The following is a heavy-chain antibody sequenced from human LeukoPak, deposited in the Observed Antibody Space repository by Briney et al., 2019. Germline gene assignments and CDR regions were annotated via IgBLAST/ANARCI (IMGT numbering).Heavy chain of an antibody. CDR2: FDPEDGET. CDR1: GSTLTELS. J-gene: IGHJ6*02. V-gene: IGHV1-24*01. CDR3: AREVIVVVKSAVYGMDV. D-gene: IGHD3-22*01. Sequence: ASVKVSCKVSGSTLTELSMHWVRQAPGKGLEWMGGFDPEDGETFYAQDFQGRVIMTEDTSTDTAYMELSSLRSEDTAVYYCAREVIVVVKSAVYGMDVWGQGTTVTVSS.